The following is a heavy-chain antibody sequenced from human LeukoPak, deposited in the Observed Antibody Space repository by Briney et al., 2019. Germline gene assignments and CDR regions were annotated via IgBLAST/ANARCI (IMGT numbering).Heavy chain of an antibody. Sequence: GASVKVSCKASGYTFTSYDINWVRQAPGQGLEWMGRIIPILGIANYAQKFQGRVTITADKSTSTAYMELSSLRSEDTAVYYCARVLRRAIDFRMDVWGQGTTVTVSS. V-gene: IGHV1-69*04. D-gene: IGHD3-16*02. CDR2: IIPILGIA. J-gene: IGHJ6*02. CDR1: GYTFTSYD. CDR3: ARVLRRAIDFRMDV.